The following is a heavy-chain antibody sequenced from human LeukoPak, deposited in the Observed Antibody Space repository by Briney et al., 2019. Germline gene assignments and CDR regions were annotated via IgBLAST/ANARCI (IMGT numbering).Heavy chain of an antibody. CDR1: GFNFSHYT. V-gene: IGHV3-21*01. J-gene: IGHJ4*02. Sequence: GRALRLSCTASGFNFSHYTMTWVRQAPGKGLEWVSSISSAGRYIYYSESLKGRFTVSRDDASSSLSLQMDSLRAEDSAVYYCARASILPRCFGGSCFAPLDYWGQGSLIAVSS. CDR2: ISSAGRYI. D-gene: IGHD2-15*01. CDR3: ARASILPRCFGGSCFAPLDY.